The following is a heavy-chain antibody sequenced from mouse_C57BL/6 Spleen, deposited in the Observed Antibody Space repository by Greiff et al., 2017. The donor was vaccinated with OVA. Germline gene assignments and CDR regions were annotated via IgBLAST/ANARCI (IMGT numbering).Heavy chain of an antibody. CDR1: GYTFTDYY. CDR3: ANSGYRGYFDV. V-gene: IGHV1-84*01. Sequence: HLVESGPELVKPGASVKLSCKASGYTFTDYYIHWVKQRPGQGLEWIGWIYPGSGNTKYNEKFKGKATLTVDTSSRTAYMPLSSLPSEASAFYFSANSGYRGYFDVWGTGTTLTVSS. D-gene: IGHD1-2*01. J-gene: IGHJ1*03. CDR2: IYPGSGNT.